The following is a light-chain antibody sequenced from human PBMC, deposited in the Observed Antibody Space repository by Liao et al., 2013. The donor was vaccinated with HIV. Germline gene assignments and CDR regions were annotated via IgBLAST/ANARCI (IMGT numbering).Light chain of an antibody. Sequence: SYELTQPPSVSVSPGQTASITCSGDKLGNKYACWYQQRPGQSPVLVMYQDTKRPSGIPERMSGSKSGNTATLTISGTQAMDEADYYCQAWDSNSLYVFGTGTKVTVL. CDR2: QDT. V-gene: IGLV3-1*01. CDR1: KLGNKY. CDR3: QAWDSNSLYV. J-gene: IGLJ1*01.